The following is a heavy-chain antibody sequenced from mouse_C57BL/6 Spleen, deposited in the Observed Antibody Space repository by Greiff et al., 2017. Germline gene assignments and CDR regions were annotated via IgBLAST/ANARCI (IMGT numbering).Heavy chain of an antibody. Sequence: VQLQQSGTVLARPGASVKMSCKTSGYTFTSYWMHWVKQRPGQGLEWIGDIYPGNSDTSYNQKFKGKAKLTAVTSASTAYMELSSLTNEDSAVYYCAREPTVVADYGGQGTTLTVSS. CDR1: GYTFTSYW. D-gene: IGHD1-1*01. CDR2: IYPGNSDT. V-gene: IGHV1-5*01. J-gene: IGHJ2*01. CDR3: AREPTVVADY.